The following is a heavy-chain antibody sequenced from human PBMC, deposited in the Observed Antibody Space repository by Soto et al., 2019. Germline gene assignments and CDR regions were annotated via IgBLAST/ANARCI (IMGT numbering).Heavy chain of an antibody. D-gene: IGHD6-13*01. CDR3: TRYASRDSSAWGWFDP. CDR2: ISSNSAYI. Sequence: GGSLRLSCAASGFTFRSFTMNWVRQAPGQGLEWVSTISSNSAYIYYTDALRGRFTISRDNAQNSLHLQMNSRRAEDSAVYYCTRYASRDSSAWGWFDPWGPGTLVTVSS. J-gene: IGHJ5*02. CDR1: GFTFRSFT. V-gene: IGHV3-21*01.